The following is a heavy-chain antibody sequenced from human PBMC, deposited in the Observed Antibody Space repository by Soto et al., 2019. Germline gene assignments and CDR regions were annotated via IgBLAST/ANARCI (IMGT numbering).Heavy chain of an antibody. J-gene: IGHJ4*02. CDR2: INAGNGNT. CDR3: ARGGFSFDY. V-gene: IGHV1-3*01. D-gene: IGHD3-16*01. CDR1: GYTFTNYA. Sequence: QVQLVQSGAEVKKPGASVKVSCKASGYTFTNYAMHWVRQTPGQRLEWMGWINAGNGNTKYSQKFQGRVTITSDTSASAGYLELSSLKFEDTAVYYCARGGFSFDYWGQGTLVTVSS.